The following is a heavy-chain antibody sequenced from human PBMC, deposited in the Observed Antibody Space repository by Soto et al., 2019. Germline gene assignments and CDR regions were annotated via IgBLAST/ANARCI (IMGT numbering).Heavy chain of an antibody. Sequence: GASVKVSCKASGYTFTSYGISWVRQAPGQGLEWMGWISAYNGNTNYAQKLQGRVTMTTDTSTSTSYMELRSLRSDDTAVYYCARSLGAPAAYRADYGMDVWGQGTTVTVSS. CDR1: GYTFTSYG. CDR3: ARSLGAPAAYRADYGMDV. D-gene: IGHD2-2*01. CDR2: ISAYNGNT. J-gene: IGHJ6*02. V-gene: IGHV1-18*01.